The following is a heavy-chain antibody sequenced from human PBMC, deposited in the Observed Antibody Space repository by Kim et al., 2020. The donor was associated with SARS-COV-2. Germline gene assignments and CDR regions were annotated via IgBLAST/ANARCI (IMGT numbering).Heavy chain of an antibody. CDR3: ARDERVRYSGYDWGSSSWYH. J-gene: IGHJ4*02. D-gene: IGHD5-12*01. CDR1: GFTFSSYA. CDR2: ISYDGSNK. Sequence: GGSLRLSCAASGFTFSSYAMHWVRQAPGKGLEWVVVISYDGSNKDYADSVKGRFTISRDNSKKTLYLQMNSLIAEDTDVYYCARDERVRYSGYDWGSSSWYHWGQGTRVTVSS. V-gene: IGHV3-30*04.